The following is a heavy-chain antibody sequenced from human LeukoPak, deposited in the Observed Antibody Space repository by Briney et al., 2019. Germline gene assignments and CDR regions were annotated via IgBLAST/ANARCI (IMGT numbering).Heavy chain of an antibody. V-gene: IGHV4-39*01. CDR3: ARSWYYGSGRYYPDWFDP. Sequence: SETLSLTCTVSGGSISSSSYYWGWIRQPPGKGLQWIGRVYYSGNAYHNPSLKSRVSISVDTSKNQFSLKLSSVTAADTAVYYCARSWYYGSGRYYPDWFDPWGQGTLVAVSS. J-gene: IGHJ5*02. CDR1: GGSISSSSYY. CDR2: VYYSGNA. D-gene: IGHD3-10*01.